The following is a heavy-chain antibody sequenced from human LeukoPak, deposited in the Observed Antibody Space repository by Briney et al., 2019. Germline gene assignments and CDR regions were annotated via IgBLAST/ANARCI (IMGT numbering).Heavy chain of an antibody. Sequence: SETLSLTCAVYGGSFSGYYWSWIRQPPGKGLEWIGEINHSGSTNYNPSLKSRVTISVDTSKNQFSLKLSSVTAADTAVYYCARGKMDTAMVYWGQGTLVTVSS. V-gene: IGHV4-34*01. D-gene: IGHD5-18*01. CDR3: ARGKMDTAMVY. CDR1: GGSFSGYY. J-gene: IGHJ4*02. CDR2: INHSGST.